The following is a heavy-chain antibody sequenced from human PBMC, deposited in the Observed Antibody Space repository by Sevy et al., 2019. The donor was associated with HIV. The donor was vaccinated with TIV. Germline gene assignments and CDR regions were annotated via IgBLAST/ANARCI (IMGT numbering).Heavy chain of an antibody. CDR2: ISSSGSTI. Sequence: GESLKISCAASGFTFSDYYMSWIRQAPGKGLEWVSYISSSGSTIYYADSVKGRFTISRDNAKNSLYLQMNSLRAEDTAVYYCARVAVGGEYYMDVWGKGTTVTVSS. J-gene: IGHJ6*03. V-gene: IGHV3-11*01. CDR3: ARVAVGGEYYMDV. CDR1: GFTFSDYY.